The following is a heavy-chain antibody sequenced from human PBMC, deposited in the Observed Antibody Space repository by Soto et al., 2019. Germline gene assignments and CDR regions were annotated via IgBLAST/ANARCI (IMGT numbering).Heavy chain of an antibody. J-gene: IGHJ4*02. Sequence: GGSLRLSCAASGFTFSSYAMSWVRQAPGKGLEWVSAISGSGGSTYYADSVKGRFTISRDNSKNTLYLQMNSLRAEDTAVYYCAKTPDIVVVPAAEADTGFYFDYWGQGTLVTVSS. V-gene: IGHV3-23*01. CDR1: GFTFSSYA. D-gene: IGHD2-2*01. CDR2: ISGSGGST. CDR3: AKTPDIVVVPAAEADTGFYFDY.